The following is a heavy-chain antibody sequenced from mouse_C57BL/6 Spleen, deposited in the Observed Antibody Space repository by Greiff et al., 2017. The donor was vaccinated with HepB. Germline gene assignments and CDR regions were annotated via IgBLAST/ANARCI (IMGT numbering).Heavy chain of an antibody. Sequence: VQLQQSGAELARPGASVKLSCKASGYTFTSYGISWVKQRTGQGLEWIGEIYPRSGNTYYNEKFKGKATLTADKSSSTAYMELRSLTSEDSAVYFCARSRRDYENAMDYWGQGTSVTVSS. J-gene: IGHJ4*01. D-gene: IGHD2-4*01. V-gene: IGHV1-81*01. CDR3: ARSRRDYENAMDY. CDR1: GYTFTSYG. CDR2: IYPRSGNT.